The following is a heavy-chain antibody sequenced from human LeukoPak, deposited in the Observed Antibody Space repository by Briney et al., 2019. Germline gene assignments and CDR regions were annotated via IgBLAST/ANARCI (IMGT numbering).Heavy chain of an antibody. Sequence: GGSLRLSCTASGFTFSSYWRNWVRQAPGKGLERVANIKQDGSEKYYVDSVKGRFTISRDNAKKSLYLQMNSLRAEDTAVYYCARDKSVGATPFDYWGQGTLVTVSS. J-gene: IGHJ4*02. CDR3: ARDKSVGATPFDY. D-gene: IGHD1-26*01. V-gene: IGHV3-7*05. CDR1: GFTFSSYW. CDR2: IKQDGSEK.